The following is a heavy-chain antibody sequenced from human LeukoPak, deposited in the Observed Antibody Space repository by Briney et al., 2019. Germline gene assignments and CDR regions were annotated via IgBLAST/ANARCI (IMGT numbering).Heavy chain of an antibody. CDR3: ARGLRDGYTLFYFDY. D-gene: IGHD5-24*01. CDR1: GDSISSSSHY. CDR2: IYYSGST. J-gene: IGHJ4*02. V-gene: IGHV4-39*01. Sequence: PSETLSLTCTVSGDSISSSSHYWDWIRQPPGKGLEWIGTIYYSGSTYYNPSLKSRVTISVDTSKNQFSMKLSSVTAADAAVYFCARGLRDGYTLFYFDYWGQGTLVTVSS.